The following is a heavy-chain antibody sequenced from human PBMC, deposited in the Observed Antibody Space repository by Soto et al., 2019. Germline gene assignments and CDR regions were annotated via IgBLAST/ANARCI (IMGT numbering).Heavy chain of an antibody. CDR3: ARSKLLLPQGAFDI. J-gene: IGHJ3*02. CDR2: ISRSSSCI. D-gene: IGHD2-15*01. V-gene: IGHV3-21*01. Sequence: GGSLRLSCAASGFTFSSYAMSWVRQAPGKGLEWVSAISRSSSCIYYADSVKGRFTISRDNAKNSLYLQMNSLRAEDTAVYYCARSKLLLPQGAFDIWGQGTMVTVSS. CDR1: GFTFSSYA.